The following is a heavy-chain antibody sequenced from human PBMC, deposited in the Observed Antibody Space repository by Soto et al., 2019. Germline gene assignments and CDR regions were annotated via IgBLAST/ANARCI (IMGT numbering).Heavy chain of an antibody. CDR3: ARVQYSGTYWHAFYI. Sequence: QVQLVQSGAEVKKPGSSVKVSCRASGGIFSSYAINWVRQAPGQGLEWMGGIIPLFGTPNYAQKLQGRVTISADESAHTAYMELSSLRSEDTAVYYCARVQYSGTYWHAFYIWGQGTRVTVSS. CDR2: IIPLFGTP. CDR1: GGIFSSYA. D-gene: IGHD1-26*01. V-gene: IGHV1-69*01. J-gene: IGHJ3*02.